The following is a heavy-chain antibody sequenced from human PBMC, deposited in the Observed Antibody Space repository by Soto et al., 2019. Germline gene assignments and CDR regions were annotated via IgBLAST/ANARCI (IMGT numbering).Heavy chain of an antibody. V-gene: IGHV1-2*02. Sequence: QVQLVQSGAEVKKSGASVMVSCKASGYTFTGYYIHWVRHTPGQGLEWMGWINTNNGGTNYVQKFQGRVTMTRDTSISTAYMELRRLTSDDTAVYYCARDLPIVGTTTWDYWGQGTLVTVSS. J-gene: IGHJ4*02. CDR3: ARDLPIVGTTTWDY. CDR2: INTNNGGT. CDR1: GYTFTGYY. D-gene: IGHD1-26*01.